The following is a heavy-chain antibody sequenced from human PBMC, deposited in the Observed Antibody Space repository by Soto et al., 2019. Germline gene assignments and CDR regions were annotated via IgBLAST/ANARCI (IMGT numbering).Heavy chain of an antibody. Sequence: GGSLRLSSAASGFTVSSKYMSWVRQAPGKGLEWVSVIYSGGSTYYADSVKGRFTISRDNSKNTLYLQMNSLRAEDTAVYYCARGRQWPNLFDYWGQGTLVTVSS. CDR3: ARGRQWPNLFDY. J-gene: IGHJ4*02. CDR2: IYSGGST. CDR1: GFTVSSKY. V-gene: IGHV3-66*01. D-gene: IGHD6-19*01.